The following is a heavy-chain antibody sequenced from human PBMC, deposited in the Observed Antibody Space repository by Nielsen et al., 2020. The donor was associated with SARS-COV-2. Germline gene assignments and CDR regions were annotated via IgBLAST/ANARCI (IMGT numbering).Heavy chain of an antibody. CDR2: VPYGGNKR. D-gene: IGHD6-25*01. CDR3: AKDVRTGSAHFHR. CDR1: GFRFTDYG. Sequence: GGSLRLSCAASGFRFTDYGMHWVRQAPGKGLEWVAFVPYGGNKRYYAVAVRGQFTISRDNTKNTLSLEMKYLTEEDTGVYYCAKDVRTGSAHFHRWGQGTLVSVSS. V-gene: IGHV3-30*02. J-gene: IGHJ4*02.